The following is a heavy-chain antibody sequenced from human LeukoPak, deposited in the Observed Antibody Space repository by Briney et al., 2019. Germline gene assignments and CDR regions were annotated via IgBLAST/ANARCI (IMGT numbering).Heavy chain of an antibody. D-gene: IGHD3-22*01. CDR1: GFTFDDYA. CDR2: ISWNSGSI. CDR3: AKDRLVVARGAFDI. Sequence: GGSLRLSCAASGFTFDDYAMHWVRQAPGKGLEWVSGISWNSGSIGYADSVKGRFTISRDNAKNSPYLQMNSLRAEDTALYYRAKDRLVVARGAFDIWGQGTMVTVSS. V-gene: IGHV3-9*01. J-gene: IGHJ3*02.